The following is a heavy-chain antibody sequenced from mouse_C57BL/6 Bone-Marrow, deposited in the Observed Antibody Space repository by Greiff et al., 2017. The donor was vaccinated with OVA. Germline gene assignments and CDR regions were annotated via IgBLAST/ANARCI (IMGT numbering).Heavy chain of an antibody. J-gene: IGHJ4*01. CDR2: INYDGSST. CDR1: GFTFSDYY. D-gene: IGHD1-1*01. CDR3: ARDDGVARAMDY. Sequence: EVKVVESEGGLVQPGSSMKLSCTASGFTFSDYYMAWVRQVPEKGLEWVANINYDGSSTYYLDSLKSRFIISRDNAKNILYLQMSSLKSEDTATYYCARDDGVARAMDYWGQGTSVTVSS. V-gene: IGHV5-16*01.